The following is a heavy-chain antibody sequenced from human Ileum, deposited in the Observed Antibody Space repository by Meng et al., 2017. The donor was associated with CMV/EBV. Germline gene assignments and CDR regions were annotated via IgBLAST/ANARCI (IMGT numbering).Heavy chain of an antibody. D-gene: IGHD2-2*02. CDR3: ARGGVPVAIGYYGMDV. V-gene: IGHV3-7*01. CDR2: IKQDGTEK. Sequence: GESLKISCAASGFTFSTYWMSWVRQAPGKGLEWVANIKQDGTEKYSVDSVKGRFTISRDNAKNSLYLQMNSLRADDTAVYYCARGGVPVAIGYYGMDVWGQGTTVTVSS. J-gene: IGHJ6*02. CDR1: GFTFSTYW.